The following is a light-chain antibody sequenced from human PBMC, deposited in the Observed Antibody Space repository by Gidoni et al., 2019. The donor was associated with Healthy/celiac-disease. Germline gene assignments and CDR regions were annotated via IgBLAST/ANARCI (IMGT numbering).Light chain of an antibody. CDR3: QQANSFPIT. V-gene: IGKV1-12*01. CDR1: QGSSSW. J-gene: IGKJ5*01. Sequence: DIQMTQAPSSVSASVGDRVTITCRASQGSSSWLAWYQQKPGKAPKLLIYAASSLHSGVPSRFSGSGSGTDFTLTISSLHPEDFATYYCQQANSFPITFGQGTRLEIK. CDR2: AAS.